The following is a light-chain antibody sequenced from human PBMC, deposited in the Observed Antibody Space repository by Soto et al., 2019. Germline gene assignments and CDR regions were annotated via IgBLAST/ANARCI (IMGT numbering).Light chain of an antibody. CDR1: ISDVVGYNY. CDR2: EVS. CDR3: SSYTSSSTPYYV. J-gene: IGLJ1*01. Sequence: QSVRTQPASVSGSPGQSITIACTGTISDVVGYNYVSWYQQHPGKAPKLMIYEVSNRPAGVSNRFSGSKSGNTASLTISGLQAEDEADYYCSSYTSSSTPYYVFGTGTKVTVL. V-gene: IGLV2-14*01.